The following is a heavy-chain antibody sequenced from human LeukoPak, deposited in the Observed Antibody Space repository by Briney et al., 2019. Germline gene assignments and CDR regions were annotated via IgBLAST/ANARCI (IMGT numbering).Heavy chain of an antibody. Sequence: SETLSLTCAVSGDSISNYYWSWIRQPPGKGLEWIGYIYTSGSTNYNPSLKSRVTISVDTSKNQFSLKLSSVTAADTAVYYCARQAYYSGSGSWTGFDYWGQGTLVTVSS. CDR3: ARQAYYSGSGSWTGFDY. CDR1: GDSISNYY. D-gene: IGHD3-10*01. V-gene: IGHV4-4*09. J-gene: IGHJ4*02. CDR2: IYTSGST.